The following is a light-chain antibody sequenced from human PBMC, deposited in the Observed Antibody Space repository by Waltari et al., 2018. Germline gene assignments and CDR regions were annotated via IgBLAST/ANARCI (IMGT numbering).Light chain of an antibody. J-gene: IGKJ4*01. CDR3: QQYYSTPLLT. CDR2: AAS. V-gene: IGKV1-NL1*01. CDR1: QGISNS. Sequence: DIQMTQSPSSLSASVGDRVTITCRASQGISNSLAWYQQKPGKAPKLLLYAASRLESGVPSRFSGSVSGTDYTLTISSLQPEDFATYYCQQYYSTPLLTFGGGTKVEIK.